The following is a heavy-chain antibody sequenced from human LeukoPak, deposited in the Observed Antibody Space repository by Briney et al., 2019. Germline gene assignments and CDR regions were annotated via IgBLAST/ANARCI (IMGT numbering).Heavy chain of an antibody. CDR1: GYTFTNYY. CDR3: ARVRDGYNDAYDV. CDR2: IKPGGDST. J-gene: IGHJ3*01. D-gene: IGHD5-24*01. Sequence: GASVKVSCTASGYTFTNYYIHWVRQAPGQGLEWMGVIKPGGDSTSSARIFQGRVYMTSDTSTSTVYMELSGLRSDDTAVYYCARVRDGYNDAYDVWGQGTMVTVPS. V-gene: IGHV1-46*01.